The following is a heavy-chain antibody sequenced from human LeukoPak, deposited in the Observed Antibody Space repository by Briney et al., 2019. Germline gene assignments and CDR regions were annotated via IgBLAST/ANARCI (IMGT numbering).Heavy chain of an antibody. Sequence: SETLSLTCTASGFSISSYYWSWIRQPPGKGLEWIGYIYYSGSTNYNPSLKSRVTISVDTSKNQFSLKLSSVTAADTAVYYCARESGYYYDSSGLFGGFDPWGQGTLVTVSS. V-gene: IGHV4-59*01. J-gene: IGHJ5*02. CDR3: ARESGYYYDSSGLFGGFDP. D-gene: IGHD3-22*01. CDR1: GFSISSYY. CDR2: IYYSGST.